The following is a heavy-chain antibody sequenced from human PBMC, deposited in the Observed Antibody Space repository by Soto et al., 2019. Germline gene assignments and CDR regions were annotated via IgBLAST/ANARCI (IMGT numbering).Heavy chain of an antibody. V-gene: IGHV3-43*01. CDR2: ISWDGGST. D-gene: IGHD6-13*01. CDR1: GFTIDDCT. Sequence: GGSLRLSCAASGFTIDDCTMHWVRQGQGKGLGWVSLISWDGGSTYYADSVKGRFTISRDNSKNSLYLQMNSLRTEDTALYYCAKDITDDSSSFPWFDPWGQGTLVTVSS. J-gene: IGHJ5*02. CDR3: AKDITDDSSSFPWFDP.